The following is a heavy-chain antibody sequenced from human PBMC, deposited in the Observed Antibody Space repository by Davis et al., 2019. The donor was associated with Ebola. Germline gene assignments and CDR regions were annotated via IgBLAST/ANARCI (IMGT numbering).Heavy chain of an antibody. CDR3: ARDDSCSSTSCFYYYYYGMDV. D-gene: IGHD2-2*01. J-gene: IGHJ6*02. CDR1: GFTFSSYW. V-gene: IGHV3-74*01. CDR2: INSDGSST. Sequence: HTGGSLRLSCAASGFTFSSYWMHWVRQAPGKGLVWVSRINSDGSSTSYADSVKGRFTISRDNAKNTLYLQMNSLRAEDTAVYYCARDDSCSSTSCFYYYYYGMDVWGQGTTVTVSS.